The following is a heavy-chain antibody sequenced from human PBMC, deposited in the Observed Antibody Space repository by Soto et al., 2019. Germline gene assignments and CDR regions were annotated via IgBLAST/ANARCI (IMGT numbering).Heavy chain of an antibody. V-gene: IGHV1-3*01. CDR2: INAGNGNT. Sequence: ASGKVSCKASGYTFTSYAMHWVRQAPGQRLEWMGWINAGNGNTKYSQKFQGRVTITRDTSASTAYMELSSLRSEDTAVYYCARVYYYYDTSGMAYYYYGMDVWGQGTTVTVSS. CDR1: GYTFTSYA. J-gene: IGHJ6*02. D-gene: IGHD3-22*01. CDR3: ARVYYYYDTSGMAYYYYGMDV.